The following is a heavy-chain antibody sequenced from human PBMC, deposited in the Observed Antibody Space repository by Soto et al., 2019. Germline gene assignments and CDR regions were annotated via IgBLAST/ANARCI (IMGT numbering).Heavy chain of an antibody. V-gene: IGHV2-5*02. J-gene: IGHJ4*02. CDR3: AFQTGTGGGGFDY. CDR1: GFSLSTSGVG. Sequence: QITLKESGTTLVKPTQTLTLTCTFSGFSLSTSGVGVGWIRQPPGKALQWLALIYWDDDKRYSPSLKSRLTVFKDSTKNQVVLNCANMYPVDTATDSCAFQTGTGGGGFDYWGQGTLVSVSS. CDR2: IYWDDDK. D-gene: IGHD1-1*01.